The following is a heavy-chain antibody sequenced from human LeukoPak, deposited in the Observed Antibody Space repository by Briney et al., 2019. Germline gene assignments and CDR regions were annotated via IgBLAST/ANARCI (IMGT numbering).Heavy chain of an antibody. CDR3: ARGSSYYDFWSGYQTDAFDI. V-gene: IGHV4-4*07. CDR1: GGSISSYY. Sequence: PSETLSLTCTVSGGSISSYYWSWIRQPAGKGLEWIGRIYTSGSTNYNPSLKSRVTISVDTSKNHFSLNLSSVTAADTAVYYCARGSSYYDFWSGYQTDAFDIWGQGTMVTVSS. CDR2: IYTSGST. J-gene: IGHJ3*02. D-gene: IGHD3-3*01.